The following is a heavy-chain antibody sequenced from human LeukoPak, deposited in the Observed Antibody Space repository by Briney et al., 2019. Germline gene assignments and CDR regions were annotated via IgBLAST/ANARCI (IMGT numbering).Heavy chain of an antibody. D-gene: IGHD3-16*01. Sequence: PGGSLRLSCAASGFTFSSYAMSWVRQAPGKGPEWVSGISSSGGTTYYSDSVRGRFTISRDISKNTLYLQMNSLRAEDTAVYYCAKDLTLGGMITAAFDYWGQGTLVTVSS. V-gene: IGHV3-23*01. J-gene: IGHJ4*02. CDR3: AKDLTLGGMITAAFDY. CDR2: ISSSGGTT. CDR1: GFTFSSYA.